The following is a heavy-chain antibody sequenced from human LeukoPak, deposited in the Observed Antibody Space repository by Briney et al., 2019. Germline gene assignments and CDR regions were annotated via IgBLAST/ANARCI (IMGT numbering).Heavy chain of an antibody. CDR1: GGSFSGYY. CDR2: INHSGST. J-gene: IGHJ4*02. V-gene: IGHV4-34*01. D-gene: IGHD6-19*01. CDR3: ARFEQWLEQVFDY. Sequence: SETLSLTCAVYGGSFSGYYWSWIRQPPGKGLEWIGEINHSGSTNYNPPLKSRVTISVDTSKNQFSLKLSSVTAADTAVYYCARFEQWLEQVFDYWGQGTLVTVSS.